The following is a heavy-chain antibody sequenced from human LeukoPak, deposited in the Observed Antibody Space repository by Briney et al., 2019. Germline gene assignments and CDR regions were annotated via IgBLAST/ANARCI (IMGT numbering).Heavy chain of an antibody. J-gene: IGHJ4*02. D-gene: IGHD3-10*01. CDR1: GVTFSSYA. Sequence: GGSLRLSCAASGVTFSSYAMSWVRQAPGKGLEWVSAISGSGGSTYYADSVKGRFTISRDNSKNTLYLQMNSPRAEDTAVYYCAKDRMRMVRGVYGYWGQGTLVTVSS. V-gene: IGHV3-23*01. CDR3: AKDRMRMVRGVYGY. CDR2: ISGSGGST.